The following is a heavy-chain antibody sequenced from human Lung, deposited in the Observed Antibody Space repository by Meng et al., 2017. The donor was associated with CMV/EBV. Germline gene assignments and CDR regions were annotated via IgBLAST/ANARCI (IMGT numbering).Heavy chain of an antibody. V-gene: IGHV3-7*01. CDR1: GFTFSRYW. CDR2: IKQDGSEK. Sequence: GGSLRLXXAASGFTFSRYWMSWVRQAPGKGLEWVSNIKQDGSEKYYVDSVKGRFTISRDNAKNSLYLQMNSLRAEDTGVYYCARDFGIVGATSIVGYWGQGTLVXVSS. CDR3: ARDFGIVGATSIVGY. D-gene: IGHD1-26*01. J-gene: IGHJ4*02.